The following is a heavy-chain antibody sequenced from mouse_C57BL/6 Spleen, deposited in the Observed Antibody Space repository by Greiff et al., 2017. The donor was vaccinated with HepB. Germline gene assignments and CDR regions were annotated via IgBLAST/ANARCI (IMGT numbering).Heavy chain of an antibody. CDR3: ARHAITTVVAPYYAMDY. D-gene: IGHD1-1*01. Sequence: EVQGVESGGDLVKPGGSLKLSCAASGFTFSSYGMSWVRQTPDKRLEWVATISSGGSYTYYPDSVKGRFTISRDNAKNTLYLQMSSLKSEDTAMYYCARHAITTVVAPYYAMDYWGQGTSVTVSS. V-gene: IGHV5-6*01. CDR1: GFTFSSYG. CDR2: ISSGGSYT. J-gene: IGHJ4*01.